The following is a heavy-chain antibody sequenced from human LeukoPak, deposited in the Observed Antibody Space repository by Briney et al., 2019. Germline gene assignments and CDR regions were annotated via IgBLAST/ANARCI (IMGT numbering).Heavy chain of an antibody. CDR1: GGSISSYY. CDR3: ARDSSGWPLDAFDI. D-gene: IGHD6-19*01. V-gene: IGHV4-59*01. Sequence: PSETLSLTCTVSGGSISSYYWSWIRQPPGKGLEWIGYIYYRGSTNYNPSLKSRVTILVDTSKNQLSLKLSSVTAADTAVYYCARDSSGWPLDAFDIWGQGTVVTVSS. CDR2: IYYRGST. J-gene: IGHJ3*02.